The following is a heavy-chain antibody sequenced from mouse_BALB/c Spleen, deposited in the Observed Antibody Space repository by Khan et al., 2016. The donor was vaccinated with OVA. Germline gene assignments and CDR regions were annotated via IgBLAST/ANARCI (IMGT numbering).Heavy chain of an antibody. CDR1: GYSITSGYG. CDR2: ISYSGST. V-gene: IGHV3-2*02. D-gene: IGHD1-2*01. J-gene: IGHJ2*01. Sequence: QLEESGPGLVNPSQSLSLTCTVTGYSITSGYGWNWIRQFPGNKLEWMGYISYSGSTNYNPFLKSRISITRDTSKNQFFLQLNSVTTEDTATYNCSRTAMIKYWGQGTTLTVSS. CDR3: SRTAMIKY.